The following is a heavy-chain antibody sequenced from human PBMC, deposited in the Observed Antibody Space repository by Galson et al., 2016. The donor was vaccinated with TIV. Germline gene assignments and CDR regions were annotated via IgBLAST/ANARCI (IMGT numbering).Heavy chain of an antibody. D-gene: IGHD4-17*01. J-gene: IGHJ3*01. CDR2: LSLSGAYT. V-gene: IGHV3-23*01. CDR3: AKVAKSGDYAWYALDC. CDR1: GFSFRNYV. Sequence: SLRLSCAASGFSFRNYVMSWVRLAPGKGLEWVSSLSLSGAYTYYADSVKGRFTISRDNSKYTLFLQLNSLRAGDTAIYYCAKVAKSGDYAWYALDCWGQGTVVTVSS.